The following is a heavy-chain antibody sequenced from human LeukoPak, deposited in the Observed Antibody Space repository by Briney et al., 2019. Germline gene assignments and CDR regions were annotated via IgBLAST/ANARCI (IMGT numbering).Heavy chain of an antibody. CDR2: IYYSGST. D-gene: IGHD6-13*01. CDR1: GGSISSSSYY. J-gene: IGHJ5*02. Sequence: SETLSLTCTVSGGSISSSSYYWGWIRQPPGKGLEWIGSIYYSGSTYYNPSLKSRVTISVDTSKNQFSLKLSSVTAADTAVYYCARDITSSSWYDRDWFDPWGQGTLVTVSS. CDR3: ARDITSSSWYDRDWFDP. V-gene: IGHV4-39*07.